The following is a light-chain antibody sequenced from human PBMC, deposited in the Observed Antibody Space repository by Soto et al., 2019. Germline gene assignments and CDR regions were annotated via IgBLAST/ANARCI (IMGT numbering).Light chain of an antibody. Sequence: EIVLTQSPATLSLSPGERATLSCRASQSVSDYLAWYQQKPGQAPRLLIYDASNRATGIPARFSGSGSGTDYTLPISSLEHEDFAVYYCQQRSNWPPLTFGGGTKVDIK. CDR1: QSVSDY. J-gene: IGKJ4*01. CDR3: QQRSNWPPLT. V-gene: IGKV3-11*01. CDR2: DAS.